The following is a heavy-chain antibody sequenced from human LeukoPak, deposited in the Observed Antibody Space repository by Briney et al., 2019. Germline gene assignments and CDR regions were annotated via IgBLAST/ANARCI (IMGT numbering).Heavy chain of an antibody. Sequence: SETLSLTCAVYGGSFSGYYWSWIRQPPGKGLEWIGEINHSGSTNYNPSLKSRVIISVDMSKSQFSLKLSSVTAADTAVYYCARKIFLDVWGKGITVTVSS. J-gene: IGHJ6*04. V-gene: IGHV4-34*01. CDR3: ARKIFLDV. CDR2: INHSGST. CDR1: GGSFSGYY.